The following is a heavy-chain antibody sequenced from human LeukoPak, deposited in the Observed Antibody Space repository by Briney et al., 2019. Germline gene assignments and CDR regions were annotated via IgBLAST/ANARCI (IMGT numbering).Heavy chain of an antibody. J-gene: IGHJ5*02. V-gene: IGHV5-51*01. CDR1: GYSFTSYW. Sequence: GXSLKISCKGSGYSFTSYWIGWVRQMPGKGLEWMGIIYPGDSDTRYSPSFQGQVTISADKSISTAYLQWSSLKASDTAMYYCARHGRGYSYLNWFDPWGQGTLVTVSS. CDR2: IYPGDSDT. D-gene: IGHD5-18*01. CDR3: ARHGRGYSYLNWFDP.